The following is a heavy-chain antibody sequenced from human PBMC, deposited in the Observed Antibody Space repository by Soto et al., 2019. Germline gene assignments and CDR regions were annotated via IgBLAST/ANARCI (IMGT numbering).Heavy chain of an antibody. CDR2: INPSGGST. CDR1: GYTFTSYY. J-gene: IGHJ4*02. V-gene: IGHV1-46*03. Sequence: ASVKVSCKASGYTFTSYYMHWVRQAPGQGLEWMGIINPSGGSTSYAQKFQGRFTISRDDSKSIAYLQMNSLKTEDTAVYYCTRVSLVVGGWPVDYWGQGTLVTVSS. D-gene: IGHD6-19*01. CDR3: TRVSLVVGGWPVDY.